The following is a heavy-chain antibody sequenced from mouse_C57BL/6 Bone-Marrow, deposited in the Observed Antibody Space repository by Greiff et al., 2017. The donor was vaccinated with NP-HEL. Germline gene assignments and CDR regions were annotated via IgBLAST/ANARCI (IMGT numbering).Heavy chain of an antibody. J-gene: IGHJ3*01. Sequence: EVQVVESGEGLVTPGGSLKLSCAASGFTFSSYAMSWVRQTPEKRLEWVAYISSGGAYIYYADTVKGRFTISRDNTRNTLYLQMSSLKSEETAMYYCTRARRPYWGQGTPVTVAA. V-gene: IGHV5-9-1*02. CDR3: TRARRPY. CDR2: ISSGGAYI. CDR1: GFTFSSYA.